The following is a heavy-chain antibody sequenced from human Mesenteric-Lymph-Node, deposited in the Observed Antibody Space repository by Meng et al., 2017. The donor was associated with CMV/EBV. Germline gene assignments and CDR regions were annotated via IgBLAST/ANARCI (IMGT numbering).Heavy chain of an antibody. CDR3: ARAALYRVPPWIDN. J-gene: IGHJ4*02. V-gene: IGHV3-48*03. CDR2: ISTTGINT. Sequence: GGSLRLSCAASGFTFSPYAMHWVRQAPGKGLEWVSDISTTGINTYYADSVKDRFTISRDNAKNSLYLQMSSLRAEDTAIYYCARAALYRVPPWIDNWGQGTLVTVSS. CDR1: GFTFSPYA. D-gene: IGHD1-26*01.